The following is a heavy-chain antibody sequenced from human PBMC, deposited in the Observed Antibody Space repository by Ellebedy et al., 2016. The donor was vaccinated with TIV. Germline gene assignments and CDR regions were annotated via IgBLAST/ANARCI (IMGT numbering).Heavy chain of an antibody. CDR2: IGTAGDT. J-gene: IGHJ6*02. CDR1: GFTFSSYD. V-gene: IGHV3-13*01. CDR3: ARVHIVVVPAASLGMDV. D-gene: IGHD2-2*01. Sequence: GGSLRLSXAASGFTFSSYDMHWVRQATGKGLEWVPAIGTAGDTYYPGSVKGRFTISRENAKNSLYLQMNSLRAGDTAVYYCARVHIVVVPAASLGMDVWGQGTTVTVSS.